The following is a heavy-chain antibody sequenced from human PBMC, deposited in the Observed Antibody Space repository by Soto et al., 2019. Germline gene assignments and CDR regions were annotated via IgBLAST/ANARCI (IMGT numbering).Heavy chain of an antibody. D-gene: IGHD6-13*01. CDR2: IIPIFGTA. CDR3: ARPAAGTGSYYCGMDV. V-gene: IGHV1-69*12. Sequence: QVQLVQSGAEVKKPGSSVKVSCKASGGTFSSYAISWVRQAPGQGLEWMGGIIPIFGTANYAQKFQGRVTIAADESTSTAYMELSSLRSDDTAVYYCARPAAGTGSYYCGMDVWGQGTTVTVSS. CDR1: GGTFSSYA. J-gene: IGHJ6*02.